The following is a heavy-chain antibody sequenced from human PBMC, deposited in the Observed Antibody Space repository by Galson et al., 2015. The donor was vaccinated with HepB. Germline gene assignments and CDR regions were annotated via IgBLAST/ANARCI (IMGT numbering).Heavy chain of an antibody. J-gene: IGHJ4*02. D-gene: IGHD3/OR15-3a*01. CDR1: GFTFSSHA. CDR3: AKDLSCFWTYDY. Sequence: SLRLSCAVSGFTFSSHAMHWVRQTPGKGLEWVAIILHDGGGIRYADSVKGRFTISRDNSKNTLSLQMDSLRVEDTALYYCAKDLSCFWTYDYWGQGPLVTVSA. V-gene: IGHV3-30*02. CDR2: ILHDGGGI.